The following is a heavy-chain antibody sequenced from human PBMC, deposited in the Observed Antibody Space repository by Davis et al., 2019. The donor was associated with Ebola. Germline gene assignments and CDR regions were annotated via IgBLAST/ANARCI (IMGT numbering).Heavy chain of an antibody. D-gene: IGHD1-26*01. Sequence: ASVKVSCKASGYTLTSYGISWVRQAPGQGLEWMGWISPNTGGTIYAQKFQDRVTMTRDTSISTAYMELSRLRSDDTAVYYCARLGSAPFDYWGQGTLVTVSS. J-gene: IGHJ4*02. CDR1: GYTLTSYG. CDR3: ARLGSAPFDY. V-gene: IGHV1-2*02. CDR2: ISPNTGGT.